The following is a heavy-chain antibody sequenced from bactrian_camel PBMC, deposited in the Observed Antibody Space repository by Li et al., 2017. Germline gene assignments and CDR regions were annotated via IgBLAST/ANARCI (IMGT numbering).Heavy chain of an antibody. D-gene: IGHD2*01. Sequence: DVQLVESGGGLVQPGGSLRLSCAASGLRFSGNDMSWVRQTPGKGPEWVSSISTGGGSTYYADSVKGRFTISRDNAKNTLYLQMNSLKNEDTAVYYCATDSGGYGGTWYFDEWGQGTQVTV. J-gene: IGHJ4*01. V-gene: IGHV3S31*01. CDR2: ISTGGGST. CDR3: ATDSGGYGGTWYFDE. CDR1: GLRFSGND.